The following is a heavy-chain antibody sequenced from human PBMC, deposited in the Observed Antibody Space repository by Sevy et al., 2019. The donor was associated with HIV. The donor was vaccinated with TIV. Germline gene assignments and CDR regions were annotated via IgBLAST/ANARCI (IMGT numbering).Heavy chain of an antibody. Sequence: SETLSLTCTVSGGSISSYYWSWIRQPPGKGLEWIGYIYYSGSTNYNPSLKSRVTISVDTSKNQFYLKLGSVTAADTAVYYCARGTGGYSSSWYSTFGNYYYYYMDVWGKGTTVTVSS. J-gene: IGHJ6*03. V-gene: IGHV4-59*01. CDR2: IYYSGST. CDR3: ARGTGGYSSSWYSTFGNYYYYYMDV. D-gene: IGHD6-13*01. CDR1: GGSISSYY.